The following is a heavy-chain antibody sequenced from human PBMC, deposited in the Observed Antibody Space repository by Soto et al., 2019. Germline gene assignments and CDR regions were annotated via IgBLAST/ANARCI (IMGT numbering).Heavy chain of an antibody. CDR3: ARVTIFGVVTLLATYGMDV. CDR2: INHSGST. D-gene: IGHD3-3*01. J-gene: IGHJ6*02. V-gene: IGHV4-34*01. Sequence: PSETLSLTCAVYGGSFSGYYWSWIRQPPGKGLEWIGEINHSGSTNYNPSLKSRVTISVDTSKNQFSLKLSSVTAADTAVYYCARVTIFGVVTLLATYGMDVWGQGTTVTVSS. CDR1: GGSFSGYY.